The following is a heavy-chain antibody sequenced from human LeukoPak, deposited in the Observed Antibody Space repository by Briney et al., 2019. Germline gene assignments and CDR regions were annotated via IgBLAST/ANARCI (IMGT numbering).Heavy chain of an antibody. J-gene: IGHJ3*02. Sequence: ASVRVSCMASGYTFTNYGISWVRQTPGQGLEWMGWISAYNGNTNYAQKLQGRVTMTTDTSTSTAYMEVRSLRSDDTAMYYCARQSFGLGSRDEALDIWGQGTMVTVSS. V-gene: IGHV1-18*01. CDR2: ISAYNGNT. D-gene: IGHD3-10*01. CDR3: ARQSFGLGSRDEALDI. CDR1: GYTFTNYG.